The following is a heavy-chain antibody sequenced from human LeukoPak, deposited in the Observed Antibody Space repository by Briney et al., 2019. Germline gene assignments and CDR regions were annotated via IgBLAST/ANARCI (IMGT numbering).Heavy chain of an antibody. Sequence: SETLSLTCTVSGGSISSYYWSWIRQPPGKGLEWLGYIYYSGNTNYNPSLKSRITISLDTSRNQFSLKLSSVTAADTAVYYCARDLGDNGGYFDYWGQGTLVTVSS. D-gene: IGHD4-23*01. CDR3: ARDLGDNGGYFDY. V-gene: IGHV4-59*01. CDR2: IYYSGNT. J-gene: IGHJ4*02. CDR1: GGSISSYY.